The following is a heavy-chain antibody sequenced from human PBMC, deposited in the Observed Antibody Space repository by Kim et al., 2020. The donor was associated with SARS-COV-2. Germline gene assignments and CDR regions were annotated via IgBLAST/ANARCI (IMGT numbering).Heavy chain of an antibody. Sequence: TSAQKFQGKFTMTRDTSPSTVYMELSSLRSEDTAVYYCARSGYSGYDLDYWGQGTLVTVSS. CDR3: ARSGYSGYDLDY. J-gene: IGHJ4*02. D-gene: IGHD5-12*01. V-gene: IGHV1-46*01.